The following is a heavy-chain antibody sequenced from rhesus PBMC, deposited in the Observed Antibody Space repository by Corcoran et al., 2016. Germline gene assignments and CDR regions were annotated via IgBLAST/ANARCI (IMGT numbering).Heavy chain of an antibody. CDR3: ASPFERGRFEV. J-gene: IGHJ5-1*01. CDR2: IYANSVTT. CDR1: GGSMRVSFF. Sequence: QVRLQESGPGLVKPSETPSLTCAVSGGSMRVSFFWNWIRQPPGKGLEWIGNIYANSVTTYNPSLKSRVTISKDTSNNQFFLKVTSVTAADTAVYYCASPFERGRFEVWGAGVLVTVSS. D-gene: IGHD3-34*01. V-gene: IGHV4S9*01.